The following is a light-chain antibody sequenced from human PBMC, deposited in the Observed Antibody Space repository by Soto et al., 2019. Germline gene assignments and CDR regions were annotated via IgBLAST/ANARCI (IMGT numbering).Light chain of an antibody. V-gene: IGLV2-14*03. CDR1: TSDVGGYNH. CDR2: DVG. Sequence: QSALTQPASVSGSPGQSITISCTGTTSDVGGYNHVSWYQQHPDKAPKLIIYDVGNRPSGVSNRFSGSKSGNTASLTISGLQAEDEADYYCSSYSSSSTVVLFGGATQLTVL. CDR3: SSYSSSSTVVL. J-gene: IGLJ2*01.